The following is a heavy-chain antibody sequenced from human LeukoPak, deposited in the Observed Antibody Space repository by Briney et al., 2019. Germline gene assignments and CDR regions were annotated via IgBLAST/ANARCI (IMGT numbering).Heavy chain of an antibody. CDR1: GYSISSGYY. Sequence: PSETLSLTCTVSGYSISSGYYWGWIRQPPGKGLEWIGSIYHSGSTYYNPSLKSRVTISVDTSKNQFSLKLSSVTAADTAVYYCARGESTLFTTWIQLPFDYWGQGTLVTVSS. CDR3: ARGESTLFTTWIQLPFDY. J-gene: IGHJ4*02. CDR2: IYHSGST. D-gene: IGHD5-18*01. V-gene: IGHV4-38-2*02.